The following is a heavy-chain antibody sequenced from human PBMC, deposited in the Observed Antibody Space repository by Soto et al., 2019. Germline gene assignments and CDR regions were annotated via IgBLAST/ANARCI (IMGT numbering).Heavy chain of an antibody. V-gene: IGHV3-33*01. CDR1: GFTFRDHA. Sequence: GGSLRLSCSASGFTFRDHAMHWVRQAPGKGREWLAIIWNDGSNKFYAGSVQGRFTISRDNSKNTVYLQMNTLSAEDTAVYYCARALFPDVDIYAMDVWGQGTTVTVSS. J-gene: IGHJ6*02. D-gene: IGHD5-12*01. CDR2: IWNDGSNK. CDR3: ARALFPDVDIYAMDV.